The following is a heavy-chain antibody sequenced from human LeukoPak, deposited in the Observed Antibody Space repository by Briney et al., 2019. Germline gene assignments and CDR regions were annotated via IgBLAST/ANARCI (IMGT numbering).Heavy chain of an antibody. D-gene: IGHD5-18*01. Sequence: SETLSLTCTVSGGSISSYYWSWIRQPPGKGLEWIGYIYYSGSTNYNPSLKSRVTISVDTSKNQFSLKLSSVTAADTAVYYCASGPYDGYGFLNYWGQGTLVTVSS. J-gene: IGHJ4*02. CDR3: ASGPYDGYGFLNY. CDR2: IYYSGST. V-gene: IGHV4-59*08. CDR1: GGSISSYY.